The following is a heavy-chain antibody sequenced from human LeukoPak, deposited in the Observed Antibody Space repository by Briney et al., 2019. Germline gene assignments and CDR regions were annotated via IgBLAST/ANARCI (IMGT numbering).Heavy chain of an antibody. Sequence: GGSLRLSCAASGFTFSSYGMHWVRQAPGKGLEWVAFIRYDGSNKYYADSVKGRFTISRDNSKNTLYLQMNSLRAEDTAVYYCAKVFGDPRGNDAFDIWGQGTMVTVSS. J-gene: IGHJ3*02. D-gene: IGHD4-17*01. CDR2: IRYDGSNK. CDR3: AKVFGDPRGNDAFDI. CDR1: GFTFSSYG. V-gene: IGHV3-30*02.